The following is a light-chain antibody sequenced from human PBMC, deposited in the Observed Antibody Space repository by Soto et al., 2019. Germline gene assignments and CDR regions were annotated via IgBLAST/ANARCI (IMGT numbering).Light chain of an antibody. CDR2: GAY. J-gene: IGKJ2*01. CDR1: QSVSSN. Sequence: EIVMTQSPATLSVSPGERATLSCRASQSVSSNLAWYQQKPGQAPRLLIYGAYTRATGIPARFSGSGSGTEFTLTISSLQSEDFAVYYRQQYNNWPQTFGQGTKLEIK. CDR3: QQYNNWPQT. V-gene: IGKV3-15*01.